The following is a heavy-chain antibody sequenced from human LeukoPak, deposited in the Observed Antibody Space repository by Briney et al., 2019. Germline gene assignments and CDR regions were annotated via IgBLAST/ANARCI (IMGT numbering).Heavy chain of an antibody. Sequence: ASVKVSGKVSGSTLSDLSIHWVRQAPGKGLEYVGGSDPEDGETFHAQNFQGRVTMTEDTNIDTAYMELSSLRSEDTAIYYCVTDRARLFWYFDLWGRGTLVTVSS. CDR2: SDPEDGET. CDR1: GSTLSDLS. D-gene: IGHD2-21*02. J-gene: IGHJ2*01. V-gene: IGHV1-24*01. CDR3: VTDRARLFWYFDL.